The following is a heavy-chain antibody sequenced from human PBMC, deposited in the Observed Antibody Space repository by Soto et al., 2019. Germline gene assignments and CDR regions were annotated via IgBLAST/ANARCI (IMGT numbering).Heavy chain of an antibody. V-gene: IGHV3-7*01. CDR3: ARDPDDYSNYGLDY. Sequence: GGSLSLSCAASGFTFSSYWMSWVRQAPGKGLEWVANIKQDGSEKYYVDSVKGRFTISRDNAKNSLYLQMNSLRAEDTAVYYCARDPDDYSNYGLDYWGQGTLVTVSS. D-gene: IGHD4-4*01. J-gene: IGHJ4*02. CDR1: GFTFSSYW. CDR2: IKQDGSEK.